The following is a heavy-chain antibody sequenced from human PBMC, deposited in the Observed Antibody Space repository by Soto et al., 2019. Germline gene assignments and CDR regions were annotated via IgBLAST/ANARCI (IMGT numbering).Heavy chain of an antibody. CDR2: ISSSSSYI. CDR1: GFTFSSYS. D-gene: IGHD6-13*01. Sequence: PGGSLRLSCAASGFTFSSYSMNWVRQAPGKGLEWVSSISSSSSYIYYADSVKGRFTIYRDNAKNSLYLQMNSLRAEDTAVYYCARDREHSSSWYTGPNWFDPWGQGTLVTVSS. J-gene: IGHJ5*02. CDR3: ARDREHSSSWYTGPNWFDP. V-gene: IGHV3-21*01.